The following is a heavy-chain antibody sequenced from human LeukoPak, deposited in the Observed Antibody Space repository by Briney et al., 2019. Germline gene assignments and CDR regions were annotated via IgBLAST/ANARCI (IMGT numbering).Heavy chain of an antibody. CDR2: INHSGST. Sequence: SETLSLTCAVYGGSFSGYYWSWIRQPPGKGLEWIGEINHSGSTNYNPSLKSRVTMSVDTSKNQFSLKLSSVTAADTAVYYCARVSPPFPDYGDPQTPYYYYYMDVWGKGTTVTISS. CDR3: ARVSPPFPDYGDPQTPYYYYYMDV. J-gene: IGHJ6*03. V-gene: IGHV4-34*01. CDR1: GGSFSGYY. D-gene: IGHD4-17*01.